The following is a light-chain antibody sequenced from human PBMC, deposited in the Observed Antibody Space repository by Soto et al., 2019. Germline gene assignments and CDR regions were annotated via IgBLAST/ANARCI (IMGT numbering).Light chain of an antibody. Sequence: IQMTQSPSTLSASVGDRFTITCRASENINMWLSWYQQKPGQAPRLLIQRASRVERGVPSRFSGSGSGTDFTLTISRLEPEDFAVYFCLQYGASPRTFGQGTTGDIK. CDR3: LQYGASPRT. CDR1: ENINMW. J-gene: IGKJ1*01. V-gene: IGKV1-5*03. CDR2: RAS.